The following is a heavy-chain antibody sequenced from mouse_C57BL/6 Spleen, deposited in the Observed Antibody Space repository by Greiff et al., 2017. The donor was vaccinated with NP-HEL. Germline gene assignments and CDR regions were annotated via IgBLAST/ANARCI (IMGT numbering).Heavy chain of an antibody. CDR2: IYPGSGST. J-gene: IGHJ2*01. CDR1: GYTFTSYW. D-gene: IGHD1-1*01. V-gene: IGHV1-55*01. CDR3: ARWGYYYGSSYLDY. Sequence: QVQLQQSGAELVKPGASVKMSCKASGYTFTSYWITWVKQRPGQGLEWIGDIYPGSGSTNYNEKFKSKATLTVDTSSSTAYMQLSSLTSEDSAVYYCARWGYYYGSSYLDYWGQGTTLTVSS.